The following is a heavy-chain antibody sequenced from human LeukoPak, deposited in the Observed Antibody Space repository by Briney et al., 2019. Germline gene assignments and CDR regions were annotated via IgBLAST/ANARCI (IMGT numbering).Heavy chain of an antibody. V-gene: IGHV4-34*01. CDR1: GGSFSGYY. CDR2: INHSGST. D-gene: IGHD6-13*01. CDR3: TRGRDSSSWYGATIAVAGYLDY. Sequence: SETLSLTCAVYGGSFSGYYWSWIRQPPGKGLEWIGEINHSGSTNYNPSLKSRVTISVDTSKNQFSLKLSSVTAADTAVYYCTRGRDSSSWYGATIAVAGYLDYWGQGTLVTVSS. J-gene: IGHJ4*02.